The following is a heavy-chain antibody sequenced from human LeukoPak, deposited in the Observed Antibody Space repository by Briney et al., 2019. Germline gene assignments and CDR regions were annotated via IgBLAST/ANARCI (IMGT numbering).Heavy chain of an antibody. J-gene: IGHJ4*02. CDR2: IYYSGSP. CDR1: GGSISSYY. V-gene: IGHV4-59*12. CDR3: ARVIRGYDPYYFDY. Sequence: EPSETLSLTCTVSGGSISSYYWSWIRQPPGKGLEWIGYIYYSGSPNYNPSLKSRVTISVDTSKNQFSLKLSSVTAADTAVYYCARVIRGYDPYYFDYWGQGTLVTVSS. D-gene: IGHD5-12*01.